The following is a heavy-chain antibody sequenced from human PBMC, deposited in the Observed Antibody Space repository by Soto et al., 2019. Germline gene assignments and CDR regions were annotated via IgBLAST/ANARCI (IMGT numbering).Heavy chain of an antibody. CDR1: GFTFSGSA. V-gene: IGHV3-73*02. J-gene: IGHJ4*02. CDR3: ARGVYDFWSGHPKGLDY. CDR2: IRNKANNYAT. Sequence: EVQLVESGGGLVQPGGSRKLSCAASGFTFSGSARHWVRQAPGKGLEWVGRIRNKANNYATAYAVSVKGRFTISRDDSRNTAYLQMNSLKTEDTAVYYCARGVYDFWSGHPKGLDYWGQGTVVTVSS. D-gene: IGHD3-3*01.